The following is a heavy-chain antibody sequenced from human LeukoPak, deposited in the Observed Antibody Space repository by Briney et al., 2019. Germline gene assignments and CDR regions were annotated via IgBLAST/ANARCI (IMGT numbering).Heavy chain of an antibody. CDR1: GYTFTGYY. CDR3: ARYGHSPFFDY. CDR2: INPNSGGT. Sequence: ASVKVSCKASGYTFTGYYMHWVRQAPGQGLEWMGWINPNSGGTNYAQKFQGRVTMTRDTSTSTVYMELSSLRSEDTAVYFCARYGHSPFFDYWGQGTLVIVSS. V-gene: IGHV1-2*02. D-gene: IGHD4-17*01. J-gene: IGHJ4*02.